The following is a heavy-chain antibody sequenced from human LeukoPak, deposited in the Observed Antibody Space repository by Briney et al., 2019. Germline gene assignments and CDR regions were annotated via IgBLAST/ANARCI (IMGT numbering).Heavy chain of an antibody. CDR3: ARSYGSGSYRNWFDR. V-gene: IGHV4-4*07. CDR2: IYTSGST. J-gene: IGHJ5*02. Sequence: SETLSLTCTVSGGSLSSYYWSWIRQPAAKGLEWIGRIYTSGSTNYNPSLKSRATMSEDTSKNQFSLKLSSVTAADTAVYYCARSYGSGSYRNWFDRWGQGTLVTVSS. D-gene: IGHD3-10*01. CDR1: GGSLSSYY.